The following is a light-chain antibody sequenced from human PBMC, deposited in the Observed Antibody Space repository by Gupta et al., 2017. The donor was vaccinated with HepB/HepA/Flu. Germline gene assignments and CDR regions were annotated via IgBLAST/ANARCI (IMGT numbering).Light chain of an antibody. CDR1: SYNIGAGDD. Sequence: QSVLTQPPSVTGAPGQRVTISCNGSSYNIGAGDDVHWYQQLPATAHKPLFYGNTNRLAGVPDRFSGSKAGTAASPQTXGXHAEDEXDDYCQYYDTIRSGVVFGGGTKLTVL. CDR2: GNT. CDR3: QYYDTIRSGVV. J-gene: IGLJ2*01. V-gene: IGLV1-40*01.